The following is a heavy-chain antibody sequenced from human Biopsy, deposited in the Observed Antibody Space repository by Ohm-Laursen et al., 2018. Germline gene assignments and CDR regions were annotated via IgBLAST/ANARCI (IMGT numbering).Heavy chain of an antibody. CDR3: ARWDY. J-gene: IGHJ4*02. CDR1: GFTFSSYG. Sequence: RSLRLSCSASGFTFSSYGMHWVRQAPGKGLEWVAAIWYDGSNKNYADSVKGRFTISRDNSKNTLYLQMNSLRGEDTAVYYCARWDYWGQGTLVTVSS. V-gene: IGHV3-33*01. CDR2: IWYDGSNK.